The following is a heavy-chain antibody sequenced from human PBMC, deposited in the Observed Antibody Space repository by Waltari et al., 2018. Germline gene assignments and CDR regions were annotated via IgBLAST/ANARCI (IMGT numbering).Heavy chain of an antibody. CDR1: GGSISSGDYY. Sequence: QVQLQESGPGLVKPSQTLSLTCTVSGGSISSGDYYWSWIRQPPGKGLEWIGYIYYSGSTYYNPSLKSRVTISVDTSKNQFSLKLSSVTAADTAVYYCAREYSSGWFRGDAFDIWGQGTMVTVSS. CDR2: IYYSGST. V-gene: IGHV4-30-4*08. D-gene: IGHD6-19*01. CDR3: AREYSSGWFRGDAFDI. J-gene: IGHJ3*02.